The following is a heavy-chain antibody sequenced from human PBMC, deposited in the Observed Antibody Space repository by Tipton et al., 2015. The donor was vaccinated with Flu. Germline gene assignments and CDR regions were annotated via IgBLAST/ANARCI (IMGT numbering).Heavy chain of an antibody. CDR3: ARGRMVRGVILTAYYYYGMDV. Sequence: LRLSCAVYGGPFSGYYWSWIRQPPGKGLEWIGEINHSGSTNYNPSLKSRVTISVDTSKNQFSLKLSSVTAADTAVYYCARGRMVRGVILTAYYYYGMDVWGQGTTVTVSS. CDR1: GGPFSGYY. J-gene: IGHJ6*02. D-gene: IGHD3-10*01. CDR2: INHSGST. V-gene: IGHV4-34*01.